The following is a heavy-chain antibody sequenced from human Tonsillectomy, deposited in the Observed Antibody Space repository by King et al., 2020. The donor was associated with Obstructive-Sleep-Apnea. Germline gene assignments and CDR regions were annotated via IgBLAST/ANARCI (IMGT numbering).Heavy chain of an antibody. V-gene: IGHV3-23*04. D-gene: IGHD3-16*01. CDR1: PFTFSTFD. J-gene: IGHJ6*02. Sequence: DVQLVESGGGWIQPAGSLRLSCVASPFTFSTFDMNWVRQAPGKGLEWVSVISGSGLSTYYADSVKGRFTISRDNSKNTLFLQMNSLRPEDTAVYYCAKSLPGGLVPHYYYGLDVWGQGTTVTVSS. CDR3: AKSLPGGLVPHYYYGLDV. CDR2: ISGSGLST.